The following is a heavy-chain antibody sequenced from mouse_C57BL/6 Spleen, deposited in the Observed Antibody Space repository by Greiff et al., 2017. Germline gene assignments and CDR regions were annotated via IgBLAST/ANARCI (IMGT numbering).Heavy chain of an antibody. CDR1: GYTFTDYE. V-gene: IGHV1-15*01. D-gene: IGHD1-1*01. CDR3: TRETVVAHFDY. Sequence: VQLQQSGAELVRPGASVTLSCKASGYTFTDYEMHWVKQTPVHGLEWIGAIDPETGGTAYNQKFKGKAILTADKSSSTAYMELRSLTSEDSAVYYCTRETVVAHFDYWGQGTTLTVSS. CDR2: IDPETGGT. J-gene: IGHJ2*01.